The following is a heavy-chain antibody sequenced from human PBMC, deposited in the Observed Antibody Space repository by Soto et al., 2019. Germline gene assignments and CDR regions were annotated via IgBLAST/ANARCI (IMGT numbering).Heavy chain of an antibody. J-gene: IGHJ4*02. CDR2: INAGNGNT. CDR3: ARDSAGSGWLFDY. V-gene: IGHV1-3*01. Sequence: QVQLVQSGAEVKKPGASVKVSCKASGYTFTSYAMHWVRQAPGQRLEWMGWINAGNGNTKYSQKFQGRVTITRDTPASTAYMELSSLRSEDTAVYYWARDSAGSGWLFDYWGQGTLVTVSS. CDR1: GYTFTSYA. D-gene: IGHD6-19*01.